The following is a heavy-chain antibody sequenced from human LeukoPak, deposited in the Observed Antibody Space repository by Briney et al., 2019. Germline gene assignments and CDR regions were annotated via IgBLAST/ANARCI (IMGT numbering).Heavy chain of an antibody. D-gene: IGHD6-19*01. CDR3: AVTVAGTGIYYYYYMDV. CDR2: IIPIFGTA. Sequence: SVKVSCKASGYTFTSYAISWVRQAPGQGLEWMGGIIPIFGTANYAQKFQGRVTITADESTSTAYMELSSLRSEDTAVYYCAVTVAGTGIYYYYYMDVWGKGTTVTVSS. J-gene: IGHJ6*03. CDR1: GYTFTSYA. V-gene: IGHV1-69*13.